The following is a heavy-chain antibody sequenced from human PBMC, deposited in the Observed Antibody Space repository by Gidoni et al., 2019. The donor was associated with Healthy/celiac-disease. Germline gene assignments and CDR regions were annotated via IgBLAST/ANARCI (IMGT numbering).Heavy chain of an antibody. J-gene: IGHJ3*02. Sequence: QVQLQESGPGLAKPSQTLSLTCTVSGGSISSGASYWSWIRQPPGKGLAWIGYINCSGSTYYNPSLKSRVTISVDTSKTQFSLKLSSVTAADTAVYYCARANSGSYGHAFDIWGQGTMVTVSS. CDR3: ARANSGSYGHAFDI. D-gene: IGHD1-26*01. V-gene: IGHV4-30-4*01. CDR1: GGSISSGASY. CDR2: INCSGST.